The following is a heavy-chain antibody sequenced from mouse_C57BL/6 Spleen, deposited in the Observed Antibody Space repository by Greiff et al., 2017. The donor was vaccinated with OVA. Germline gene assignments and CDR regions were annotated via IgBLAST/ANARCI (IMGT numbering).Heavy chain of an antibody. CDR2: IDPNSGGT. Sequence: VQLQQPGAELVKPGASVKLSCKASGYTFTSYWMHWVKQRPGRGLEWIGMIDPNSGGTKYNEKFKSKATLTVDKPSSTAYMQLSSLTSEDSAVYYCARSIYYDYDDAMDYWGQGTSVTVSS. D-gene: IGHD2-4*01. J-gene: IGHJ4*01. CDR3: ARSIYYDYDDAMDY. V-gene: IGHV1-72*01. CDR1: GYTFTSYW.